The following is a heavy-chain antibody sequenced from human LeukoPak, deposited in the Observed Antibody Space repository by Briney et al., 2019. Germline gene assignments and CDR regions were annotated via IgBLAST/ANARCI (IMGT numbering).Heavy chain of an antibody. CDR3: VSVLTVTFDS. J-gene: IGHJ4*02. V-gene: IGHV3-33*01. D-gene: IGHD4-17*01. CDR2: VWSDGNGK. CDR1: GFTFSTYG. Sequence: GGSLRLSCAASGFTFSTYGMHWVRQAPGKGLEWVALVWSDGNGKFYADSVKGRFTISRDNSKNTVYLQMNSPRAEDTAVYYCVSVLTVTFDSWGQGTLVTVSS.